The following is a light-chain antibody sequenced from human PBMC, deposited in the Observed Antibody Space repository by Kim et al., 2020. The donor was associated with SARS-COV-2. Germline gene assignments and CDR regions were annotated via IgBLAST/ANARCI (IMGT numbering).Light chain of an antibody. CDR1: QNINSL. J-gene: IGKJ1*01. CDR2: GAS. Sequence: SASIGDRVTNTSRQSQNINSLLNWYQKKSGTAPKLLLYGASSLQYGVPSRFSGSGSGTDFTLTISGLQLDDFATYYCQQSYNSPRTFGQGTKV. V-gene: IGKV1-39*01. CDR3: QQSYNSPRT.